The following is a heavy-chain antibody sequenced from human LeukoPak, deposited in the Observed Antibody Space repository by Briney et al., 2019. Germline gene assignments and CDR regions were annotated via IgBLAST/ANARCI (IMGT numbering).Heavy chain of an antibody. D-gene: IGHD3-3*01. CDR3: ASRYYDFWSGYYTGGAEFFQH. CDR2: IYSYSWNT. V-gene: IGHV4-39*01. CDR1: GVSISSSSYY. J-gene: IGHJ1*01. Sequence: RPSETLSLTCTVSGVSISSSSYYWAWIRQPPGKGLEWIAGIYSYSWNTFRNPSLKSRVTISVDTSKNQFSLRLSSVTAADTAVYYCASRYYDFWSGYYTGGAEFFQHWGQGTLVTVSS.